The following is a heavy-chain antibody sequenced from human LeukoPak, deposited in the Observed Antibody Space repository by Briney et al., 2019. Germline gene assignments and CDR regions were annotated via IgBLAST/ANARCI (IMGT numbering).Heavy chain of an antibody. V-gene: IGHV4-61*01. CDR3: ASSSGWYVVY. J-gene: IGHJ4*02. Sequence: SETLSLTCTVSGGSVSSGSYYWSWIRQPPGKGLEWIGYIYYSGSANYNPSLKSRVTISVDTSKNQFSLKLSSVTAADTAVYYCASSSGWYVVYWGQGTLVTVSS. CDR2: IYYSGSA. CDR1: GGSVSSGSYY. D-gene: IGHD6-19*01.